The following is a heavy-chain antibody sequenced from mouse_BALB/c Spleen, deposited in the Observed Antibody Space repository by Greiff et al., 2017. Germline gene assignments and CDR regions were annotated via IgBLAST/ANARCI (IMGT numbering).Heavy chain of an antibody. J-gene: IGHJ2*01. D-gene: IGHD2-3*01. Sequence: EVKLVESGGGLVQPGGSLRLSCATSGFTFTDYYMSWVRQPPGKALEWLGFIRNKANGYTTEYSASVKGRFTISRDNSQSILYLQMNTLRAEDSATYYCARDPHGYYAFDYGGQGTTLTVSS. CDR1: GFTFTDYY. V-gene: IGHV7-3*02. CDR3: ARDPHGYYAFDY. CDR2: IRNKANGYTT.